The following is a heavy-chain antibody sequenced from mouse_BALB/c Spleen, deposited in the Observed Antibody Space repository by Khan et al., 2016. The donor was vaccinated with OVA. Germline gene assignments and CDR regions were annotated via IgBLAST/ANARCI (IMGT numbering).Heavy chain of an antibody. J-gene: IGHJ4*01. CDR3: DRHQFPLSMDS. CDR1: GFSLTSYA. V-gene: IGHV2-6-2*01. Sequence: QVQLQQSGPDLVAPSQSLSITCTVSGFSLTSYAIHWVRQPPGKGLEWLVVIWSDGRTTYNSALKSRLNISKDNSKSQVFLKINSLQTDDTAIYYCDRHQFPLSMDSWGQGTSVTVSS. CDR2: IWSDGRT.